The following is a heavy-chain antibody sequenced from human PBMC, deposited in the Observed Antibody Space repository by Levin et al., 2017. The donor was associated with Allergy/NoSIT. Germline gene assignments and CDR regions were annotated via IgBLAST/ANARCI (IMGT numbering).Heavy chain of an antibody. CDR3: TRDPGRGYGMDV. Sequence: SQTLSLTCAISWDSVSSNTAAWNWIRQSPSRGLEWLGRTYFRSKWINEYAESVKSRISVNPDTSKNQFSLHLNSVTPDDTAVYYCTRDPGRGYGMDVWGQGTTVTVSS. CDR1: WDSVSSNTAA. J-gene: IGHJ6*02. CDR2: TYFRSKWIN. V-gene: IGHV6-1*01.